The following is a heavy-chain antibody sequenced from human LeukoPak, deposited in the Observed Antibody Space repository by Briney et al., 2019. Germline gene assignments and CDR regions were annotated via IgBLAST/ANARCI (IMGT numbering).Heavy chain of an antibody. V-gene: IGHV4-59*01. J-gene: IGHJ5*02. Sequence: PSETLSLTCTVSGGPISSYYWSWIRQPPGKGLEWIGYIYYSGSTNYNPSLKSRVTISVDTPKNQFSLKLSSVTAADTAVYYCARIGTPGGYCSGGSCYSAWGQGTLVTVSS. CDR2: IYYSGST. CDR1: GGPISSYY. D-gene: IGHD2-15*01. CDR3: ARIGTPGGYCSGGSCYSA.